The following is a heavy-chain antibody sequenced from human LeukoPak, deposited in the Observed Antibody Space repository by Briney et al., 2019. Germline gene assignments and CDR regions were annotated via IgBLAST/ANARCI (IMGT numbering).Heavy chain of an antibody. D-gene: IGHD1-26*01. CDR3: ARAHYSGNYYVGLYYFDH. CDR2: IIPMFGTA. J-gene: IGHJ4*02. Sequence: SVKVSCKASGGTFSSYAISWVRQAAGQGLEWMGGIIPMFGTANYAQKFQARVTITADEFTSTAYMELSSLRSEDTAVYYCARAHYSGNYYVGLYYFDHWGQGTLVTVSS. V-gene: IGHV1-69*13. CDR1: GGTFSSYA.